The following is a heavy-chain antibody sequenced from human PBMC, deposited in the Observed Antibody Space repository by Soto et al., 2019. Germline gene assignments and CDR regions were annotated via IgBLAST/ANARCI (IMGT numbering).Heavy chain of an antibody. CDR2: IIPIFGTA. J-gene: IGHJ4*02. D-gene: IGHD2-21*02. CDR1: GGTFSSYA. V-gene: IGHV1-69*13. CDR3: ARASVHCGGDCYSFDY. Sequence: SVKVSCKASGGTFSSYAISWVRQAPGQGLEWMGGIIPIFGTANYAQKFQGRVTITADESTSTAYMELSSLRSEDAAVYYCARASVHCGGDCYSFDYWGQGTLVTVSS.